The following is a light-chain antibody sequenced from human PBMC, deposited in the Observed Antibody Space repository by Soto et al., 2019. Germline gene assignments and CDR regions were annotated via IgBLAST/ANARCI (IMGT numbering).Light chain of an antibody. V-gene: IGLV2-18*02. CDR3: SSFTTSSTDLI. Sequence: QSALTQPPSVSGSPGESVTISCTGTSSDVGYYNRVSWYQQSPGTAPKLMIYEVNNRPSGVPNRFSGSKSGNTASLTISGLQAEDEADYYCSSFTTSSTDLIFSGGTKLTVL. CDR1: SSDVGYYNR. CDR2: EVN. J-gene: IGLJ2*01.